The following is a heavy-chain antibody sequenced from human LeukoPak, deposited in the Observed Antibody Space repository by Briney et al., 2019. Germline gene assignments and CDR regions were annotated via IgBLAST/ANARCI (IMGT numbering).Heavy chain of an antibody. Sequence: GGSLRLSCAASGFTFSDYYMSWIRQAPGKGLEWVSYISSSGSTILYADSVKGRFTISRDNAKNSLYLQMNSLRAEDTAVYYCARDFDYYDDSGYQTYYFDYWGQGTLVTVSS. V-gene: IGHV3-11*01. CDR2: ISSSGSTI. D-gene: IGHD3-22*01. CDR3: ARDFDYYDDSGYQTYYFDY. J-gene: IGHJ4*02. CDR1: GFTFSDYY.